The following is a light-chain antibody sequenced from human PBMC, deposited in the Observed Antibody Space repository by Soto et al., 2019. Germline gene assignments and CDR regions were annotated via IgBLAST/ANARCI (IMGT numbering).Light chain of an antibody. V-gene: IGKV4-1*01. CDR3: QQSVSTPPT. CDR1: QSVLYSSNNKNY. J-gene: IGKJ2*01. CDR2: CAS. Sequence: DIVMTQSPDSLAVSLGERATINCKSSQSVLYSSNNKNYLAWYQQRPGQPPKLLIYCASTRESGVPDRFSGRGSGPDFSLTITSLPAEDVAVYYWQQSVSTPPTFGQGTKLEIK.